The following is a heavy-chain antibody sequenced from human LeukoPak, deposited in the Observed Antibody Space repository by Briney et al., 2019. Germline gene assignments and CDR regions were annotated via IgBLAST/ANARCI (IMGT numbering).Heavy chain of an antibody. J-gene: IGHJ4*02. CDR2: IIPIFGTA. Sequence: GASVKVSCKASGGTFSSYAISWVRQAPGRGVEWMGGIIPIFGTANYAQKFQGRVTITADESTSTAYMELSSLRSEDTAVYYCARNPYDSSGYPDWGQGTLVTVSS. D-gene: IGHD3-22*01. CDR3: ARNPYDSSGYPD. CDR1: GGTFSSYA. V-gene: IGHV1-69*13.